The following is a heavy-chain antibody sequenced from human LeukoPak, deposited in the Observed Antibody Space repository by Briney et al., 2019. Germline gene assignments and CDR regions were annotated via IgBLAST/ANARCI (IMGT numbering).Heavy chain of an antibody. CDR1: GGSFSGYY. CDR3: ARGLLPQKVVAATMFDY. J-gene: IGHJ4*02. CDR2: INHSGST. Sequence: PSETLSLTCAVYGGSFSGYYWSWIRQPSGKGLEWIGEINHSGSTNYNPSLKSRVTISVDTSKNQFSLKLSSVTAADTAVYYCARGLLPQKVVAATMFDYWGQGTLVTVSS. V-gene: IGHV4-34*01. D-gene: IGHD2-15*01.